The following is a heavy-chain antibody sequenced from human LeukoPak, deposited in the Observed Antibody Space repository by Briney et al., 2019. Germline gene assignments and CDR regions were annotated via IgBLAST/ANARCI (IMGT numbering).Heavy chain of an antibody. V-gene: IGHV1-8*03. D-gene: IGHD3-16*01. CDR3: ARVGGRALSFDY. J-gene: IGHJ4*02. Sequence: GASVSVSCKASGYTFTSYDINWVRQAPGQGLEWMGWMNPNSGNTVYAQKFQGRVTITRNTSISTAYMELSSLRSEDTAVYYCARVGGRALSFDYWGQGTLVTVSS. CDR2: MNPNSGNT. CDR1: GYTFTSYD.